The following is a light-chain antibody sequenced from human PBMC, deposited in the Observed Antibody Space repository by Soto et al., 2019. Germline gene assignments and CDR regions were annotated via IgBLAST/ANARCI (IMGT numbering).Light chain of an antibody. Sequence: EIVLTQSPVTLSLSPGERATLSCRASQSVSNYLAWYQQRPGQAPSLVIYDASNKAPGIPARFSGSWSGTDFTLTISSLEPEDFAVYYCQQRGDWPLSFGGGTKVEIK. CDR3: QQRGDWPLS. CDR2: DAS. J-gene: IGKJ4*01. CDR1: QSVSNY. V-gene: IGKV3-11*01.